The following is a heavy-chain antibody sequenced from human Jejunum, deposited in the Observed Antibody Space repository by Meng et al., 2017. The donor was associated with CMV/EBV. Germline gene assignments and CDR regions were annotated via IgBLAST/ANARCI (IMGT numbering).Heavy chain of an antibody. V-gene: IGHV3-21*01. J-gene: IGHJ4*02. CDR3: ASSSIWYLYYFDY. Sequence: CAASGFNFSSYSMNWVRQAPGKGLEWVSSIDDSSDYIYYADSVKGRFTISRDNAKNSLYLQMNSLRAEDTGVYFCASSSIWYLYYFDYWGQGTLVTVSS. CDR1: GFNFSSYS. D-gene: IGHD6-13*01. CDR2: IDDSSDYI.